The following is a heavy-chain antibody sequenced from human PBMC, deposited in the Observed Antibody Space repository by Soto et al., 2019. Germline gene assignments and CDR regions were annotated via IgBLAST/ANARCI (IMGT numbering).Heavy chain of an antibody. J-gene: IGHJ6*03. Sequence: QVQMQESGPGLVKPSATLSLTCTVSGDSVRNQYWSWIRRPPGRGLERIGYIYRSGSTKYNPSLKSRLTISVDTSTNQCSLKLSSVTAADTAVYYCARTLDYGHMDVWGKGTTVTVSS. CDR2: IYRSGST. V-gene: IGHV4-4*09. CDR3: ARTLDYGHMDV. D-gene: IGHD3-16*01. CDR1: GDSVRNQY.